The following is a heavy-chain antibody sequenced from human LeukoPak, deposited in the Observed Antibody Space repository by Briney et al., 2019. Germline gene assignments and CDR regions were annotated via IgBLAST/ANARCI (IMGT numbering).Heavy chain of an antibody. CDR1: GFTFSSYS. J-gene: IGHJ4*02. V-gene: IGHV3-48*01. D-gene: IGHD3-22*01. Sequence: GGSLRLSCAASGFTFSSYSMNWVRQAPGKGLEWVSYISSSTSTIDYADSVKGRFTISRDNAKNSLYLQMNSLRAEDTAVYYCARYDSSGYYRAQLDYWGQGTLVTVSS. CDR2: ISSSTSTI. CDR3: ARYDSSGYYRAQLDY.